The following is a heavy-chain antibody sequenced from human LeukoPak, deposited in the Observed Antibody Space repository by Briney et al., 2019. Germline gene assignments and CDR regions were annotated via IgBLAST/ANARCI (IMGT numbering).Heavy chain of an antibody. V-gene: IGHV3-53*04. D-gene: IGHD3-3*01. CDR2: IYSDGST. CDR3: AISSSGDNGYYYGMDV. CDR1: GFTVSSNY. J-gene: IGHJ6*02. Sequence: GGSLRLSCAASGFTVSSNYMSWVRQAPGKGLEWVSLIYSDGSTYYEDSVKGRFSISRHNSKNTLYLQMNSLRAEDTAVYYCAISSSGDNGYYYGMDVWGQGTTVTVSS.